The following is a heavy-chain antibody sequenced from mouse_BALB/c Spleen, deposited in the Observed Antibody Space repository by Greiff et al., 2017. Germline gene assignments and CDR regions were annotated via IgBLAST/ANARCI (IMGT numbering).Heavy chain of an antibody. CDR1: GFSLTSYG. CDR2: IWSGGST. CDR3: ARMGYYYGSSWYFDV. J-gene: IGHJ1*01. V-gene: IGHV2-2*02. D-gene: IGHD1-1*01. Sequence: QVQLQQSGPGLVQPSQSLSITCTVSGFSLTSYGVHWVRQSPGKGLEWLGVIWSGGSTDYNAAFISRLSISKDNSKSQVFFKMNSLQANDTAIYYCARMGYYYGSSWYFDVWGAGTTVTVSS.